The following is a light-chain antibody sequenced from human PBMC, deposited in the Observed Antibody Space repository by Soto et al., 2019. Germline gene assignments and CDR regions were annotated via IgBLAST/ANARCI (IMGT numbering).Light chain of an antibody. CDR2: KAS. CDR1: QSIVRW. Sequence: DIRMTQSPSTLSASVGDRVTVTCRASQSIVRWLAWFQQKPGKAPKLLIYKASSLESGVPSRFSGSGSGTEFTLTISSLQPDDFATYYCQQYKSYPYTFGQGTKLDIK. CDR3: QQYKSYPYT. J-gene: IGKJ2*01. V-gene: IGKV1-5*03.